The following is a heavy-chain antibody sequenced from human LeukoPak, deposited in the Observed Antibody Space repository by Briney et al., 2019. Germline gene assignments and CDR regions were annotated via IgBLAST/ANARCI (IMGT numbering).Heavy chain of an antibody. CDR1: GGSFSGYV. CDR3: ARGRIFMVRGVIRAPNWFDP. Sequence: SETLSLTCGVYGGSFSGYVWSWIRQPPGRGLEWIGEINHGGGTNYNPSLKSRVTISVDTSKNQFSLRLSSVTAADTAVYYCARGRIFMVRGVIRAPNWFDPWGQGTLVTVSS. D-gene: IGHD3-10*01. V-gene: IGHV4-34*01. CDR2: INHGGGT. J-gene: IGHJ5*02.